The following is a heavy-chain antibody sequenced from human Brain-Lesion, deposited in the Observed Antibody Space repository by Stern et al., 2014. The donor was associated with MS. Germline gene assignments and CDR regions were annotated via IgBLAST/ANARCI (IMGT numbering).Heavy chain of an antibody. J-gene: IGHJ6*02. D-gene: IGHD3-3*01. CDR3: ARDQRGITIFGVVTDYYYLGMDV. Sequence: AQLVESGAEVKKPGASVKVSCKTSGYIFTGYYIHWVRQAPGPGLEWMAWINPNTGGTKYAQKFQGRVTMSMDTSISTAYVELSSLTSDDTAVYYCARDQRGITIFGVVTDYYYLGMDVWGQGTTVTVSS. CDR2: INPNTGGT. CDR1: GYIFTGYY. V-gene: IGHV1-2*02.